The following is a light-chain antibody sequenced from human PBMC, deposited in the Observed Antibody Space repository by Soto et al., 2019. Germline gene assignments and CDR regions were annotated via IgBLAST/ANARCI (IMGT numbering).Light chain of an antibody. CDR2: KAS. V-gene: IGKV1-5*03. CDR1: QTISSW. J-gene: IGKJ1*01. Sequence: DIQLTQSPSTLSGSVADRVTITCRASQTISSWLAWYQQKPGKAPKLLIYKASTLKSGVPSRFSGSGSGTEFTLTISSLQPDDFETYYCQHYNSYSEAFGQATTVDIK. CDR3: QHYNSYSEA.